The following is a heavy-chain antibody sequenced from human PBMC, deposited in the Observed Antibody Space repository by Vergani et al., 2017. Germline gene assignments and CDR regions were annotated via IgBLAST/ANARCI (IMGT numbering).Heavy chain of an antibody. CDR2: INHSGST. V-gene: IGHV4-34*01. CDR3: ARGGYCSSTSCYTGGDFDY. D-gene: IGHD2-2*02. J-gene: IGHJ4*02. CDR1: GGSFSGYY. Sequence: QVQLQQWGAGLLKPSETLSLTCAVYGGSFSGYYWSWIRQPPGKGLEWIGEINHSGSTNYNPSRKSRVTISVDTSKNQFSLKLSSVTAADTAVYYCARGGYCSSTSCYTGGDFDYWGQGTLVTVSS.